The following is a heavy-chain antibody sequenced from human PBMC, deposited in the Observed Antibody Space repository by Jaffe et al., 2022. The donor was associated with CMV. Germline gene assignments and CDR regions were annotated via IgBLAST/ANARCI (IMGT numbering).Heavy chain of an antibody. D-gene: IGHD2-15*01. V-gene: IGHV3-9*01. Sequence: EVQLVESGGGLVQPGRSLRLSCAASGFTFDDYAMHWVRQAPGKGLEWVSGISWNSGSIGYADSVKGRFTISRDNAKNSLYLQMNSLRAEDTALYYCAKGYCSGGSCSPETHYYYGMDVWGQGTTVTVSS. J-gene: IGHJ6*02. CDR1: GFTFDDYA. CDR3: AKGYCSGGSCSPETHYYYGMDV. CDR2: ISWNSGSI.